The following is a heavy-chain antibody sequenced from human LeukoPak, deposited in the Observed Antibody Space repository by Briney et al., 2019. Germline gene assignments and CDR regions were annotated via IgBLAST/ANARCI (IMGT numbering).Heavy chain of an antibody. CDR1: GYTFTSYD. V-gene: IGHV1-8*01. D-gene: IGHD1-14*01. CDR3: ARAYRGMDV. CDR2: MNPNSGNT. J-gene: IGHJ6*02. Sequence: ASVKVSCKASGYTFTSYDINWVRQATGQGVEWMGWMNPNSGNTGYAQKFQGRVTMTRDTSTSTVYMELSSLRSEDTAVYYCARAYRGMDVWGQGTTVSVSS.